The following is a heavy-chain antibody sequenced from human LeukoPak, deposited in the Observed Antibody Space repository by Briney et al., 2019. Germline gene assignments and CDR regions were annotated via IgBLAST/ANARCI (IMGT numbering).Heavy chain of an antibody. CDR1: GGSTSSNNW. CDR3: ARTRTGYSSVPDPYFDY. Sequence: SETLSLTCAVSGGSTSSNNWWSWVRQPPGKGLEWIGEIYHIGSTNYNPSLKSRVTISVDKSKNQFSLRLSSVTAADTAVYYCARTRTGYSSVPDPYFDYWGQGTLVTVS. D-gene: IGHD6-19*01. V-gene: IGHV4-4*02. CDR2: IYHIGST. J-gene: IGHJ4*02.